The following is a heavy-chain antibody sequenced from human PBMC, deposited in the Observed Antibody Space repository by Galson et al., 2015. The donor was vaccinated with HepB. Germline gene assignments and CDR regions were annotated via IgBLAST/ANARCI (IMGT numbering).Heavy chain of an antibody. CDR3: ARGLIGYSYEWEAFDP. CDR2: INHSGGT. D-gene: IGHD5-18*01. CDR1: GGSLSGHY. V-gene: IGHV4-34*01. J-gene: IGHJ5*02. Sequence: ETLSLTCAVYGGSLSGHYWSWIRQPPGKGLEWIGEINHSGGTNYNPSLKSRVTISVDTSKNHFSLKLNSVTAADTAVYYCARGLIGYSYEWEAFDPWGQGTLVTVSS.